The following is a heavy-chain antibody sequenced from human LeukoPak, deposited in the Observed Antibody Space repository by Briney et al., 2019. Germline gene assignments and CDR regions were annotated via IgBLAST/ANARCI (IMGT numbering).Heavy chain of an antibody. CDR3: AKDRDYRTGWTCMDV. CDR1: GFPFSRYA. CDR2: ISGSGRNT. V-gene: IGHV3-23*01. J-gene: IGHJ6*02. D-gene: IGHD6-19*01. Sequence: GGSLRLSCAASGFPFSRYALSWVRQAPGTGLEWVSGISGSGRNTYYADSVKGRFTISRDNSKNTIYMEMNSLRAEDTAVYYCAKDRDYRTGWTCMDVWGQGTTITVSS.